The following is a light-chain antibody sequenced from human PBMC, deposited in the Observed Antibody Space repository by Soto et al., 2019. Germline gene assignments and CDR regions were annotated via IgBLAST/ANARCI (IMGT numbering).Light chain of an antibody. J-gene: IGKJ3*01. CDR2: DAS. CDR3: QQYDNLPPKA. Sequence: DIQLTQSPSSLSASVGDRVTITCQASQDISNYLNWYQQKPGKAPKLLIYDASNLETGVPSRFSGSGSGTDFTFTISSLQPEDIATYYCQQYDNLPPKAFXPGTKVDIK. V-gene: IGKV1-33*01. CDR1: QDISNY.